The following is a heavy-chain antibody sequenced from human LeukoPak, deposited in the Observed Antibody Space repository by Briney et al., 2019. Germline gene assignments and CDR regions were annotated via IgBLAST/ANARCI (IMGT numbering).Heavy chain of an antibody. J-gene: IGHJ4*02. V-gene: IGHV4-4*07. Sequence: SETLSLTCTVSGCSISSYYWSWIRQPAGKGLEWIGRIYTSGSTNYNPSLMSRVTMSVDTSKNQFSLQLSSVTAADTAVYYCARGGSGYYYDPFDYWGQGTLVTVSS. CDR2: IYTSGST. CDR1: GCSISSYY. D-gene: IGHD3-22*01. CDR3: ARGGSGYYYDPFDY.